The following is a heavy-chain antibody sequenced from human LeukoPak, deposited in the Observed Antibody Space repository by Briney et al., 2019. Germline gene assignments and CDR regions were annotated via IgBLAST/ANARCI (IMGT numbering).Heavy chain of an antibody. J-gene: IGHJ6*03. CDR1: GGSISSPNW. CDR2: IYHTGST. V-gene: IGHV4-4*02. D-gene: IGHD3-10*01. CDR3: AGAMVRGVISHYYYYMDV. Sequence: PSETLSLTCSVSGGSISSPNWWSWVRQPPGKGLEWIGEIYHTGSTNYNPSLKSRVTISLDKSKNQFSLKLSSVTAADTAVYYCAGAMVRGVISHYYYYMDVWGKGTTVTISS.